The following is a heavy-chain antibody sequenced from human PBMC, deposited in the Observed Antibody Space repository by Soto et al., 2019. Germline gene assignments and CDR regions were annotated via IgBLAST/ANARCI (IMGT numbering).Heavy chain of an antibody. D-gene: IGHD3-9*01. Sequence: PSETLSLTCTVSGGSISSSSYYWGWIRQPPGKGLEWIGSIYYSGSTYYNPSLKSRVTISVDTSKNQFSLKLSSVTAADTAVYYCARHSSYYDILTGRSNWFDPWGQGTLLTVS. CDR1: GGSISSSSYY. CDR3: ARHSSYYDILTGRSNWFDP. CDR2: IYYSGST. V-gene: IGHV4-39*01. J-gene: IGHJ5*02.